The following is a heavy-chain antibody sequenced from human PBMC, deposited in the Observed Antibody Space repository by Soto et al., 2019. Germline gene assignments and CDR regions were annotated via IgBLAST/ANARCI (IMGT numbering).Heavy chain of an antibody. Sequence: QITLKESGPPLVKPTQTLTLTCTFSGFSLSTSGVGVGWIRQPPGKALEWLALIYWDDDKRYSPSLKSRLTITKDTSKNQVVLTMTNMDPVDTATYYCAHAGKSSGSWYSAEYFQHWGQGTLVTVSS. V-gene: IGHV2-5*02. J-gene: IGHJ1*01. D-gene: IGHD6-13*01. CDR1: GFSLSTSGVG. CDR2: IYWDDDK. CDR3: AHAGKSSGSWYSAEYFQH.